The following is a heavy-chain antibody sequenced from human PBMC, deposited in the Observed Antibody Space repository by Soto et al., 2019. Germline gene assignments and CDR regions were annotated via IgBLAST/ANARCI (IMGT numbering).Heavy chain of an antibody. D-gene: IGHD2-15*01. CDR1: GGTFSSYA. CDR2: IIPIFGTA. V-gene: IGHV1-69*13. J-gene: IGHJ5*02. Sequence: SVKVSCKASGGTFSSYAISWVRQAPGQGLEWMGGIIPIFGTANYAQKFQGRVTITADESTSTAYMELSSLRSEDTAVYYCARAIGIVVVVAATETALDPWGQGTLVTVSS. CDR3: ARAIGIVVVVAATETALDP.